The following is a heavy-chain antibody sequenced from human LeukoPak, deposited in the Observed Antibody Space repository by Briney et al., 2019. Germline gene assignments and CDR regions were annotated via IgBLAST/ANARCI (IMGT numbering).Heavy chain of an antibody. V-gene: IGHV4-4*07. CDR1: GASVTRYY. D-gene: IGHD3-22*01. CDR2: IYTNGTV. J-gene: IGHJ2*01. CDR3: ARLLGSSGYAGDWYFDL. Sequence: TSETLSLTCSVSGASVTRYYWSWLRQPVGKGLEWSGRIYTNGTVNYNPSLKSRVTMSRETSKNQFSLKLTSVTAADTAVYYCARLLGSSGYAGDWYFDLWGRGILVTVSS.